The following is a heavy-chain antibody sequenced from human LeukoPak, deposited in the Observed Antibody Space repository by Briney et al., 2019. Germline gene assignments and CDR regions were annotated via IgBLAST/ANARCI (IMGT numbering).Heavy chain of an antibody. V-gene: IGHV4-34*01. Sequence: SETLSLTCAVYGGSFSAYYWSWIRQPPGKGLEWIGQINPSGFTNYNPSLKSRVTISVDTSKNQFSLNLSSVTAADTAVYYCATEIQNIAGRVYWGQGTLVTVSS. CDR3: ATEIQNIAGRVY. CDR2: INPSGFT. J-gene: IGHJ4*02. CDR1: GGSFSAYY. D-gene: IGHD6-6*01.